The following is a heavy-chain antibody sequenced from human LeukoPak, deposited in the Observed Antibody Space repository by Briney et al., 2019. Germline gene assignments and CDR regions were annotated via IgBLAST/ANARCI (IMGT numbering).Heavy chain of an antibody. CDR2: ISSSSSYI. CDR3: ARAPSSGYYYGTAY. J-gene: IGHJ4*02. D-gene: IGHD3-22*01. V-gene: IGHV3-21*01. CDR1: GLTFSSYS. Sequence: GGSLRLSCAASGLTFSSYSMNWVRQAPGKGLEWVSSISSSSSYIYYADSVKGRFTISRDNAKNSLYLQMNSLRAEDTAVYYCARAPSSGYYYGTAYWGQRTLVTVSS.